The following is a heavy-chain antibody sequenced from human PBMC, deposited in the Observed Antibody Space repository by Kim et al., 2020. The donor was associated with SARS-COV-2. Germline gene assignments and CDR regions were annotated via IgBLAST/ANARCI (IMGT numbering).Heavy chain of an antibody. V-gene: IGHV1-3*01. CDR2: NT. Sequence: NTKYSQKFQGRVTITRDTSASTAYMELSSLRSEDTAVYYCAREAGLDPDYWGQGTLVTVSS. J-gene: IGHJ4*02. D-gene: IGHD1-1*01. CDR3: AREAGLDPDY.